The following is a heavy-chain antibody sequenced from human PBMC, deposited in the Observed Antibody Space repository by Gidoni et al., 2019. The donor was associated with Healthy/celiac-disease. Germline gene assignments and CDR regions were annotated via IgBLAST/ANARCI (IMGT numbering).Heavy chain of an antibody. Sequence: QVQLVQSGAEVKKPGSSGKAFCKDSGGTFSRYTNRWVRQAPGQGREWMGRIIRMRGIANYAHKFQGRVTITADKSTSTAYMERSSLRSEDRAVYYGASSNPTMTIIVVGSPDEEACDIWGQGTMVTVSS. CDR1: GGTFSRYT. D-gene: IGHD3-22*01. CDR2: IIRMRGIA. J-gene: IGHJ3*02. CDR3: ASSNPTMTIIVVGSPDEEACDI. V-gene: IGHV1-69*02.